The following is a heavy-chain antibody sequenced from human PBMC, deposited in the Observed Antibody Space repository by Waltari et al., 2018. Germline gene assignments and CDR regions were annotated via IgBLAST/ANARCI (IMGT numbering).Heavy chain of an antibody. D-gene: IGHD4-17*01. Sequence: QVQLQESGPGLVKPSETLSLTCAVSGYSISSGYYWGWTRQPPGKGLEWIGSIYHSGSTYYNPSLKSRVTISVDTSKNQFSLKLSSVTAADTAVYYCARTTVTPDYYYYYYMDVWGKGTTVTVSS. CDR1: GYSISSGYY. J-gene: IGHJ6*03. V-gene: IGHV4-38-2*01. CDR3: ARTTVTPDYYYYYYMDV. CDR2: IYHSGST.